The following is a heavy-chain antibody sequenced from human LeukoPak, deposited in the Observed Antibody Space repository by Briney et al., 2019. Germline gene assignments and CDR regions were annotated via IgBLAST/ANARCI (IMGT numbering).Heavy chain of an antibody. CDR3: ARVAEGYGSSWYPLTGYFDY. Sequence: LRLSCSGSGFTFSSYALDWVRQHPGKGLEWIGYIYYSGSTYYNPSLKSRVTISVDTSKNQFSLKLSSVTAADTAVYYCARVAEGYGSSWYPLTGYFDYWGQGTLVTVSS. V-gene: IGHV4-31*02. CDR1: GFTFSSYA. D-gene: IGHD6-13*01. J-gene: IGHJ4*02. CDR2: IYYSGST.